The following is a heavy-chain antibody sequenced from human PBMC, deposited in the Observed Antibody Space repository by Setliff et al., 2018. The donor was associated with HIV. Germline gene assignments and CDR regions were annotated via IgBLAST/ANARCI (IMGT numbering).Heavy chain of an antibody. Sequence: SETLSLTCAVSGASISSTTYYWGWVRQPPGKGLEWIGSIYNSGRTYYNLSLKSRVTISRDNAKNSLYLQMNSLRAEDTAIYYCAKDSGAVAGPIDHWGQGTLVTVSS. CDR2: IYNSGRT. D-gene: IGHD6-19*01. CDR3: AKDSGAVAGPIDH. J-gene: IGHJ4*02. V-gene: IGHV4-39*02. CDR1: GASISSTTYY.